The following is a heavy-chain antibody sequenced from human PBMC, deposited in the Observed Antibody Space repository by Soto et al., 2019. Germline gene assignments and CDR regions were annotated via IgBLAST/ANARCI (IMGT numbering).Heavy chain of an antibody. CDR1: DGSLKSGSYS. J-gene: IGHJ4*02. D-gene: IGHD3-3*01. CDR3: ARDFAYFDS. CDR2: VYHTGRT. V-gene: IGHV4-61*01. Sequence: SETLSLTCTVSDGSLKSGSYSWSWIRQPPGKGLEWIGYVYHTGRTSYNPSLKSRVSISMDTSKNQFSLNLDSVTAADTAVYFCARDFAYFDSWGQGTLVTVS.